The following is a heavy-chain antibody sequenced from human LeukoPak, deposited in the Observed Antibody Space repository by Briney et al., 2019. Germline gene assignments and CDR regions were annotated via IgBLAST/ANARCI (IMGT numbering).Heavy chain of an antibody. D-gene: IGHD6-6*01. Sequence: GGSLRLSCAASGFTFSDYAMSWVRQAPGQGLEWVSSISDDGSGTYYADSVKGRFTISRDNAKNTLFLQMSSLRVEDTALYYCVRAGGASSYMSFDPWGQGILVTVSS. V-gene: IGHV3-23*01. J-gene: IGHJ5*02. CDR2: ISDDGSGT. CDR1: GFTFSDYA. CDR3: VRAGGASSYMSFDP.